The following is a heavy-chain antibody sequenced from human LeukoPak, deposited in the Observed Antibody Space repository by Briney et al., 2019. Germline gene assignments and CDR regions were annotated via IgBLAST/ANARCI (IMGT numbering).Heavy chain of an antibody. V-gene: IGHV6-1*01. CDR1: GDRVSSNSAA. CDR3: AGEQDYFDY. CDR2: TYYRSEWYS. J-gene: IGHJ4*02. Sequence: SQTLSLTCDISGDRVSSNSAAWNWIRQSPSGGLEWLGRTYYRSEWYSDYAVSVKGRIIINADTSKNQFSLQLKSVTPEDTAVYYCAGEQDYFDYWGQGTLVTVSS.